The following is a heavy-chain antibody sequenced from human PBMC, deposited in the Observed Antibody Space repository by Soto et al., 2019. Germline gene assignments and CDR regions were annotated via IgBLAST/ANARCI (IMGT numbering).Heavy chain of an antibody. J-gene: IGHJ4*02. CDR1: GFTFSTYA. V-gene: IGHV3-33*01. CDR2: IWCDGSIQ. D-gene: IGHD4-17*01. CDR3: ARDPPGDYGFYFDN. Sequence: QVQLVESGGGVVQPGGSLRLSCAASGFTFSTYAMAWVRQAPGRGLEWVAVIWCDGSIQYYADSVKGRFTISRDNYKKTVSVQMNSLQAEDTAVYYCARDPPGDYGFYFDNWGQGTLVTVSS.